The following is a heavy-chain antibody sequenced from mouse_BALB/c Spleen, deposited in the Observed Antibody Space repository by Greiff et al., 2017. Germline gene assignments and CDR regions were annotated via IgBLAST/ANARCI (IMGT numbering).Heavy chain of an antibody. J-gene: IGHJ4*01. CDR1: GFTITDYY. CDR3: ARSYGYDYAMDY. CDR2: IDPENGNT. D-gene: IGHD2-2*01. Sequence: EVQLQQSGAELVRPGALVKLSCKASGFTITDYYMHWVKQRPEQGLEWIGWIDPENGNTIYDPKFQGKASITADTSSNTAYLQLSSLTSEDTAVYYCARSYGYDYAMDYWGQGTSVTVSS. V-gene: IGHV14-1*02.